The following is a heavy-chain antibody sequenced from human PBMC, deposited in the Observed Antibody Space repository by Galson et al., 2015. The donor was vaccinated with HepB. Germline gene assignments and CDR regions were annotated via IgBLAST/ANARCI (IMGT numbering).Heavy chain of an antibody. CDR2: IIPLFGTA. CDR1: GGTFSSFA. V-gene: IGHV1-69*13. D-gene: IGHD3-10*01. CDR3: ARDGIRGIGEH. Sequence: SVKVSCKASGGTFSSFAISWVRQAPGQGLKWMGGIIPLFGTANYAQKFQGRVTITADESTSTVYMELSSLRSEDTAFYYCARDGIRGIGEHWGQGTLVTVSS. J-gene: IGHJ4*02.